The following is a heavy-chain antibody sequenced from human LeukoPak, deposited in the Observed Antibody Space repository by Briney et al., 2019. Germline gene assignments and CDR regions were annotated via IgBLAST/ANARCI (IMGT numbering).Heavy chain of an antibody. V-gene: IGHV4-4*02. J-gene: IGHJ4*02. Sequence: SGTLSLTCAVSGGSISSSNWWSWVRQPPGKGLEWIGEINHSGSTNYNPSLKSRVTISVDKSKNQFSLKLSFVTAADTAVYYCARALAAAGKAFDYWGQGTLVTVSS. CDR2: INHSGST. D-gene: IGHD6-13*01. CDR1: GGSISSSNW. CDR3: ARALAAAGKAFDY.